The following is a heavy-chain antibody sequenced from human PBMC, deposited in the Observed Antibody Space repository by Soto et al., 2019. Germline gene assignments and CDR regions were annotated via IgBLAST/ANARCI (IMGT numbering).Heavy chain of an antibody. CDR2: ISYDGSNK. J-gene: IGHJ6*02. D-gene: IGHD3-10*01. CDR3: ARDLWGAGSYFYYHYGMDV. V-gene: IGHV3-30-3*01. CDR1: GFTFSSYA. Sequence: GGSLRLSCAASGFTFSSYAMHWVRQAPGKGLEWVAVISYDGSNKYYADSVKGRFTISRDNSKNTLYLQMNSLRAEDTAVYYCARDLWGAGSYFYYHYGMDVWGQGTTVPVAS.